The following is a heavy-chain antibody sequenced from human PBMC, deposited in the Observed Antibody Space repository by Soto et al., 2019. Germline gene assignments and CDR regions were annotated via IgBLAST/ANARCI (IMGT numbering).Heavy chain of an antibody. CDR1: GFTFSTFS. J-gene: IGHJ4*02. V-gene: IGHV3-21*06. Sequence: SLRLSCAASGFTFSTFSMNWVRQAPGKGLEWVSSISSGSTYIYSADSVKGRFTISRDDAKNSLYLQMNSLRVEDTAMYYCARGGDTSGSWPRYWGQGTLVTVSS. CDR3: ARGGDTSGSWPRY. CDR2: ISSGSTYI. D-gene: IGHD3-22*01.